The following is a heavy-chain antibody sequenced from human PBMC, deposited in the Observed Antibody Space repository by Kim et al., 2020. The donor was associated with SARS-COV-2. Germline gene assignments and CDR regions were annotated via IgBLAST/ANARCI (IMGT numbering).Heavy chain of an antibody. CDR3: AKDMVDIVVVPAALGTFDY. CDR2: ISYDGSNK. CDR1: GFTFSSYG. J-gene: IGHJ4*02. Sequence: GGSLRLSCAASGFTFSSYGMHWVRQAPGKGLEWVAVISYDGSNKYYADSVKGRFTISRDNSKNTLYLQMNSLRAEDTAVYYCAKDMVDIVVVPAALGTFDYWGQGTLVTVSS. V-gene: IGHV3-30*18. D-gene: IGHD2-2*03.